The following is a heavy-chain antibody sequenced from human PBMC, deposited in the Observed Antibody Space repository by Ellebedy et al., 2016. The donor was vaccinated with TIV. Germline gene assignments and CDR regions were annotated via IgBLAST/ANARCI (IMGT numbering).Heavy chain of an antibody. CDR1: GGSFSGYY. D-gene: IGHD3-10*01. CDR3: ARGSVGLLWFGDRLDV. Sequence: GSLRLSCAVYGGSFSGYYWSWIRQPPGKGLEWIGEINHSGSTNYNPSLKSRVTISVDTSKNQFSLKLSSVTAADTAVYYCARGSVGLLWFGDRLDVWGQGTTVTVSS. CDR2: INHSGST. J-gene: IGHJ6*02. V-gene: IGHV4-34*01.